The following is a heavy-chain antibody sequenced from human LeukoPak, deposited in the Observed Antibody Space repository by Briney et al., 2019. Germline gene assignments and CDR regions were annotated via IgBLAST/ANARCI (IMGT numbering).Heavy chain of an antibody. CDR1: GGSFSNYY. CDR2: IHPYGFT. CDR3: SRGSDESKTGDT. D-gene: IGHD3-9*01. J-gene: IGHJ5*02. Sequence: ASETLSLTCALYGGSFSNYYWSWIRQPPGKGLEWIGEIHPYGFTNFNPSLESRVSISVDTSKNQFSLKLTSVTAADTAVYYCSRGSDESKTGDTWGQGSLVTVSS. V-gene: IGHV4-34*01.